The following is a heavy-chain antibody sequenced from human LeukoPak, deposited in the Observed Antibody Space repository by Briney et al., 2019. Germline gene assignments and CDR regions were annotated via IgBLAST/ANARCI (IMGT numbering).Heavy chain of an antibody. J-gene: IGHJ4*02. CDR3: VMAFGGLLDY. Sequence: PGGSLRLSCAAPGFTFSSFEMNWVRQAPGKGLEWVSYVSGNGDTKYYAESVRGRFTISRDNAKNSLYLQMNSLRAEDTAVYYVVMAFGGLLDYWVKGTLFTSSS. CDR2: VSGNGDTK. D-gene: IGHD3-16*01. V-gene: IGHV3-48*03. CDR1: GFTFSSFE.